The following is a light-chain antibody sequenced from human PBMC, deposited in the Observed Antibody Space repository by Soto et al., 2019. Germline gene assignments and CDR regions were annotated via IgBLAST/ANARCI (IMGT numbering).Light chain of an antibody. CDR3: SSFASTHTYV. CDR1: SSDVAFYNH. J-gene: IGLJ1*01. CDR2: EVN. V-gene: IGLV2-14*01. Sequence: QSVLTQPASVSRSPGQSITISCTGTSSDVAFYNHVSWYQQHPGKAPKLLIYEVNNRPSGVSHRFSGSKSGNTASLTISGLQAEDEADYYCSSFASTHTYVFGTGTKLTVL.